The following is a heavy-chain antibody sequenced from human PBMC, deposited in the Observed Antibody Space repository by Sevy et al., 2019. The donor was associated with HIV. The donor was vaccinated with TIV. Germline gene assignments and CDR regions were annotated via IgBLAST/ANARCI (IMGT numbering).Heavy chain of an antibody. D-gene: IGHD1-26*01. CDR2: ISSSSSYI. J-gene: IGHJ6*02. CDR3: AREVRLLRDSRGMDV. V-gene: IGHV3-21*01. Sequence: GGSLRLSCAASGFTFSSYSMNWVRQAPGKGLEWVSSISSSSSYIYYADSVKGRFTISRDNAKNSLYLQMNSLRAEDTAVYYCAREVRLLRDSRGMDVWGQGTMVTVSS. CDR1: GFTFSSYS.